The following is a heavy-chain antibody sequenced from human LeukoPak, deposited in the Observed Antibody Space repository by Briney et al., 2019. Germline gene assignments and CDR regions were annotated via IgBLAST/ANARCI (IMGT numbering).Heavy chain of an antibody. J-gene: IGHJ4*02. D-gene: IGHD2/OR15-2a*01. CDR2: ISYDGSNK. Sequence: TGGSLRLSCAASGFTFSSYGMHWVRQAPGKGLEWVAVISYDGSNKYYADSVKGRFTISRDNSKNTLYLQMNSLRAEDTAVYYCAKLYDPLDYWGQGTLVTVSS. CDR3: AKLYDPLDY. V-gene: IGHV3-30*18. CDR1: GFTFSSYG.